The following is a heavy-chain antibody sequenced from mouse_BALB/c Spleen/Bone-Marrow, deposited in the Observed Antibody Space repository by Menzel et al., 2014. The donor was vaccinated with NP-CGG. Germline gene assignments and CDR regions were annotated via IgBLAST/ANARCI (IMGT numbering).Heavy chain of an antibody. J-gene: IGHJ3*01. CDR3: ARTPWFAY. Sequence: ESGAELVRPGSSVKISCKASGYAFSSYWMNWVRQRPGQGIEWIGQIYPGDGDTNYNGKFKGKATLTADRSSSTACMQLSSLTSEDSAVYFCARTPWFAYWGQGTLVTVSA. CDR1: GYAFSSYW. V-gene: IGHV1-80*01. CDR2: IYPGDGDT.